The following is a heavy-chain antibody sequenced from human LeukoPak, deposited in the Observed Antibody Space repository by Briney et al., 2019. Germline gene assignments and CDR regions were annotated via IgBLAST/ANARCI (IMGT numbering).Heavy chain of an antibody. D-gene: IGHD1-26*01. V-gene: IGHV3-69-1*01. J-gene: IGHJ4*02. Sequence: GGSLRLSCAASGFTFSTYNMHWVRQAPGKGLEWVSSITSRSSKYYADSMKGRFTISRDNAKNSLYLQMNSLRAEDTAVYYCARYFVGATRDYWGQGTLVTVSS. CDR2: ITSRSSK. CDR3: ARYFVGATRDY. CDR1: GFTFSTYN.